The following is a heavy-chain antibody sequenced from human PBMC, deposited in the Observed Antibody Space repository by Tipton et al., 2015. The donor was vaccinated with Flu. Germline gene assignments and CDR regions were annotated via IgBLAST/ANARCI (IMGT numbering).Heavy chain of an antibody. CDR3: ARHQSSSLLPFDY. D-gene: IGHD6-6*01. V-gene: IGHV4-34*01. Sequence: TLSLTCAVYGGSFSGYYWSWIRQPPGKGLEWIGEINHSGSTNYNPSLKSRVTISVDTSKNQLSLRLTSVTAADTAVYYCARHQSSSLLPFDYWDQGTLVTVSS. CDR1: GGSFSGYY. J-gene: IGHJ4*02. CDR2: INHSGST.